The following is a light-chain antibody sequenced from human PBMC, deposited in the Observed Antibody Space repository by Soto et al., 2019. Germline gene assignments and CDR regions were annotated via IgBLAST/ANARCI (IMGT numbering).Light chain of an antibody. CDR1: QSVSSSS. J-gene: IGKJ2*01. CDR3: QHYGNSLYT. Sequence: DIVLTQSPGTLSLSPGERATLSCRASQSVSSSSLAWYQQKPGQTPRLLIYGASTRATGIPDRFSGSGSGTDFTLTISRLEPEDFAVYYCQHYGNSLYTFGPGTKLEIK. CDR2: GAS. V-gene: IGKV3-20*01.